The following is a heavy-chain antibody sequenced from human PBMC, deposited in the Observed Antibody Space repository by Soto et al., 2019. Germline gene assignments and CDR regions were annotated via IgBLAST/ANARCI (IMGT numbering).Heavy chain of an antibody. V-gene: IGHV3-23*01. Sequence: GGSLRLSCVASGFMFSTYAMNWVRQAPGKGLELVASIDQSGGTAYYAESVRGRFAISRDNSINTLLLQMSSLRAEDTALYYCAHPRGYGVFDAVYIWGQGTTVTVSS. D-gene: IGHD4-17*01. CDR2: IDQSGGTA. CDR3: AHPRGYGVFDAVYI. J-gene: IGHJ3*02. CDR1: GFMFSTYA.